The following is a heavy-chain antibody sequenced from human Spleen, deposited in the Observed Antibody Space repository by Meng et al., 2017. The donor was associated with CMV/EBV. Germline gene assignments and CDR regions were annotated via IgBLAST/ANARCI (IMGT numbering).Heavy chain of an antibody. J-gene: IGHJ3*02. V-gene: IGHV4-30-4*08. CDR2: IYYSGST. CDR1: GGSISSAEYY. Sequence: SETLSLTCTVSGGSISSAEYYWSWIRQPPGKGLEWIGHIYYSGSTYYNLSLKSRLTISIDTSKNQFSLNLTSVTAADTAVYYCAKDHLIRTGHDAFDIWGQGTMVTVSS. CDR3: AKDHLIRTGHDAFDI. D-gene: IGHD2-8*02.